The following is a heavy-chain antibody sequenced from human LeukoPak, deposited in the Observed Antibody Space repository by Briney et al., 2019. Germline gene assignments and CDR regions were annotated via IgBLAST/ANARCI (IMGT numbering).Heavy chain of an antibody. D-gene: IGHD6-19*01. CDR3: AKVSTRIAVAGYFDY. CDR1: GFTFSDYN. J-gene: IGHJ4*02. V-gene: IGHV3-21*04. Sequence: GGSLRLSCAASGFTFSDYNMNWVRQAPGKGLEWVSFISSRSSYIYYGDSVKGRFTISRDDSKNTLYLQMNSLRAEDTAVYYCAKVSTRIAVAGYFDYWGQGTLVTVSS. CDR2: ISSRSSYI.